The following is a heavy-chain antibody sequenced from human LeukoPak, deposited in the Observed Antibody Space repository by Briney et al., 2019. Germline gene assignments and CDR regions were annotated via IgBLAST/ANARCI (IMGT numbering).Heavy chain of an antibody. CDR2: ISTYNGNA. J-gene: IGHJ4*02. CDR3: VRDGNYYDSSGTLSDF. D-gene: IGHD3-22*01. V-gene: IGHV1-18*01. CDR1: GYTFITYG. Sequence: ASVKVFCKTSGYTFITYGISWVRQAPGQGLEWMGWISTYNGNAVYVPKFQGRVTMTTDTSTSTAYMDLGSLRSDDTAVYYRVRDGNYYDSSGTLSDFWGQGTLVTVSS.